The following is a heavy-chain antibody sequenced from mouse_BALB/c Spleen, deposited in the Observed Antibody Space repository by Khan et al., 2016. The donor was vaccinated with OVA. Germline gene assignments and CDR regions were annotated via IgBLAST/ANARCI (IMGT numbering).Heavy chain of an antibody. CDR3: ARRGLRCDFDY. Sequence: QVRLQQSGAELAKPGASVKMSCKASGYTFINYWILWVKQRPGQGLEWIGYINPSTAYTEYNQNFKDKATLTADKSSRTAYMQLSSLTSEDSAVYYGARRGLRCDFDYWGQGTTLTVSS. CDR2: INPSTAYT. J-gene: IGHJ2*01. D-gene: IGHD1-1*01. CDR1: GYTFINYW. V-gene: IGHV1-7*01.